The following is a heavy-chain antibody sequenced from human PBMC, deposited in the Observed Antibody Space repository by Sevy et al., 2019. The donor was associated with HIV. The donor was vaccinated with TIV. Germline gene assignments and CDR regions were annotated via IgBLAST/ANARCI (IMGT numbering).Heavy chain of an antibody. J-gene: IGHJ4*02. CDR2: LSFGCGEI. CDR3: AREGCTKPHDY. V-gene: IGHV3-23*01. Sequence: VGSLRISCAASGFTFSKYSMSWVRQPPGKGLEWVSTLSFGCGEINHADSVKGRFTISRDNSKNSLYLQMNNLRVEDTAVYYCAREGCTKPHDYRGQGTLVTVSS. CDR1: GFTFSKYS. D-gene: IGHD2-8*01.